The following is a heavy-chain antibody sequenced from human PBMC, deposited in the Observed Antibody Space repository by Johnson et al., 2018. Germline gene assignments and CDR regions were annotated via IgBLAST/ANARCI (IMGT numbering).Heavy chain of an antibody. CDR3: TKVQQTPTMRSRDAFEI. D-gene: IGHD2-2*01. CDR1: GFTFSDYA. CDR2: IYFDGVKQ. Sequence: QVQLVESGGGVVQPGRSLRLSCAASGFTFSDYALHWVRLAPGKGLEWVAVIYFDGVKQYYADSVKGRFNISRANSQNTLCLQMISLRADDKAVYYCTKVQQTPTMRSRDAFEIWGQGTMVTVSS. V-gene: IGHV3-30*18. J-gene: IGHJ3*02.